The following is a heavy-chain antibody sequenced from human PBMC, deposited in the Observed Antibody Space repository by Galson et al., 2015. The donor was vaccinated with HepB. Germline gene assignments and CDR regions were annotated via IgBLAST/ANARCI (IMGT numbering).Heavy chain of an antibody. CDR3: ARPRVTAIASDAFDI. Sequence: QSGAEVKKPGESLKISCKGSGYSFTSYWIGWVRQMPGKGLEWMGIIYPGDSDTRYSPSFQGQVTISADKSISTAYLQWSSLKASDTAMYYCARPRVTAIASDAFDIWGQATMVTVSS. J-gene: IGHJ3*02. V-gene: IGHV5-51*01. D-gene: IGHD2-21*02. CDR1: GYSFTSYW. CDR2: IYPGDSDT.